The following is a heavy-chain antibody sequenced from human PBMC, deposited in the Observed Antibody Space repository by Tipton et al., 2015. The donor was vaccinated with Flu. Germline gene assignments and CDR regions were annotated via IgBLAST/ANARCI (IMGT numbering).Heavy chain of an antibody. CDR1: GFTLTSYT. J-gene: IGHJ4*02. V-gene: IGHV3-21*01. D-gene: IGHD5-12*01. CDR3: ARDLYGYEMLDD. Sequence: SLRLSCAASGFTLTSYTMHWVRQAPGKGLEWVSSIYSRFTYIHYADSVKGRFTISGDNAKNSVYLQMNSLRAEDTAVYYCARDLYGYEMLDDWGQGTLVTVSS. CDR2: IYSRFTYI.